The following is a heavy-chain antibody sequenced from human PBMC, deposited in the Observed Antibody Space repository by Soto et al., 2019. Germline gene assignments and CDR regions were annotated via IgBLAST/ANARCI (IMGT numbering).Heavy chain of an antibody. Sequence: QVQLVQSGAELKKPGSSVKVSCKASGGTFSSYAISWVRQAPGQGLEWMGGIIPIFGTANYAQKFQGRVTITADESTSTAYMELSSLSSEDTAVYYCATYSSSPDYYYYYGMDVWGQGTTVTVSS. CDR1: GGTFSSYA. CDR2: IIPIFGTA. CDR3: ATYSSSPDYYYYYGMDV. J-gene: IGHJ6*02. V-gene: IGHV1-69*12. D-gene: IGHD6-6*01.